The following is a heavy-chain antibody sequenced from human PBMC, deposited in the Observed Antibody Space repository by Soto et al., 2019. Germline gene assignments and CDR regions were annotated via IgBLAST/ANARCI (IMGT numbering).Heavy chain of an antibody. D-gene: IGHD2-21*01. J-gene: IGHJ6*01. V-gene: IGHV4-59*01. Sequence: TLFLTCTVSGDSIKTDFWYWIRQPPVQWLEWFWFVSPSRSIRYTHYHPSLTSRVTRSVDTPKSQCSLSLPHVTAADTAVYYCARVPSGFGYSYYSGMDVWGRGTKVTVSS. CDR2: VSPSRSI. CDR1: GDSIKTDF. CDR3: ARVPSGFGYSYYSGMDV.